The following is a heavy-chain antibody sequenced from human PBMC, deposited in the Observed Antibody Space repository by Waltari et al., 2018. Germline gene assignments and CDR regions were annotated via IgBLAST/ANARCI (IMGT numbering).Heavy chain of an antibody. V-gene: IGHV4-39*01. CDR2: IYYSGST. CDR3: ARLRSNMTPFDP. D-gene: IGHD2-8*01. CDR1: VDSISRSSYY. Sequence: QLQLQGSGPGQVNPSETLSHTCTVSVDSISRSSYYWGWIRQPPGKGLEWIGSIYYSGSTYYNPSLKSRLSISVDTPKNQFSLKLSSVTAADAAIYYCARLRSNMTPFDPWGQGTLVTVSS. J-gene: IGHJ5*02.